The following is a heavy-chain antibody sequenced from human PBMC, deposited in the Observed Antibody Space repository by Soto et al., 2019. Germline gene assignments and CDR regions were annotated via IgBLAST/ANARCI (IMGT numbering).Heavy chain of an antibody. CDR3: ARQRYDFWNAYYIRWFDP. CDR2: IYYSGST. CDR1: GGSISSSSYY. D-gene: IGHD3-3*01. V-gene: IGHV4-39*01. J-gene: IGHJ5*02. Sequence: PSETLSLTCTVSGGSISSSSYYWGWIRQPPGKGLEWIGSIYYSGSTHYNPSLKSRVTISVDTSKNQFSLNLTSVTAADTAVYYCARQRYDFWNAYYIRWFDPWGQGTLVTVSS.